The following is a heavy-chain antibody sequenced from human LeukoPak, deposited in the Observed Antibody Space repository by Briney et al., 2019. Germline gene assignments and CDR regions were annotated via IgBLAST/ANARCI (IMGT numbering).Heavy chain of an antibody. CDR3: ATDFGYFDWLLTDS. CDR2: FNPEDGDT. J-gene: IGHJ4*02. D-gene: IGHD3-9*01. Sequence: ASVKVSCKVSGYTLSELSMHWVRQTPGKGLEWMGGFNPEDGDTIYAQNFQGRLTMTEDTSTDTAYMELSSLRSEDTAVCYCATDFGYFDWLLTDSWGQGTLVTVSS. CDR1: GYTLSELS. V-gene: IGHV1-24*01.